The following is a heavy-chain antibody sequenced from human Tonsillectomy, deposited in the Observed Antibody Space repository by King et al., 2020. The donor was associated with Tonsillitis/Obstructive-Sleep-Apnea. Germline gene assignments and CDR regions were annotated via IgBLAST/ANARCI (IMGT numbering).Heavy chain of an antibody. CDR1: EFTFDDFA. J-gene: IGHJ4*02. CDR3: AKDITHGVCSRIRCYHRRFDY. CDR2: ISWNSGTI. V-gene: IGHV3-9*01. D-gene: IGHD2-2*01. Sequence: QLVQSGGGLVQPGRSLRLSCAASEFTFDDFAMHWVRQAPGKGLEWVSGISWNSGTIVYADSVKGRFTISRDNAKNSLFMQMNSLRAEDTALYYCAKDITHGVCSRIRCYHRRFDYWGQGTLVTVSS.